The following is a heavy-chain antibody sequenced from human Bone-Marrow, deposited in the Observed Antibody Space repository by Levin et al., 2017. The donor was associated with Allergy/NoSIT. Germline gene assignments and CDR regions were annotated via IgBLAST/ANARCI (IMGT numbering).Heavy chain of an antibody. J-gene: IGHJ5*02. CDR3: ARGGITVTEESWFDP. CDR2: ISSSSSYI. D-gene: IGHD4-17*01. V-gene: IGHV3-21*01. Sequence: GGSLRLSCAASGFTFSSYSMNWVRQAPGKGLEWVSSISSSSSYIYYADSVKGRFTISRDNAKNSLYLQMNSLRAEDTAVYYCARGGITVTEESWFDPWGQGTLVTVSS. CDR1: GFTFSSYS.